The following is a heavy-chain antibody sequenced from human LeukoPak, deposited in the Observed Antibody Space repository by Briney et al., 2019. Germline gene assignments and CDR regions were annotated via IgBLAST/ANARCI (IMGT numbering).Heavy chain of an antibody. CDR1: GGSISSYY. J-gene: IGHJ6*03. Sequence: SESLSLTCTVSGGSISSYYWSWIRQPPGKGLEWIGYIYYSGSTNYNPSLKSRVTISVDTSKNQFSLKLSSVTAADTAVYYCAGGYSYGSTYYYMDVWGKGTTVTISS. CDR2: IYYSGST. CDR3: AGGYSYGSTYYYMDV. V-gene: IGHV4-59*01. D-gene: IGHD5-18*01.